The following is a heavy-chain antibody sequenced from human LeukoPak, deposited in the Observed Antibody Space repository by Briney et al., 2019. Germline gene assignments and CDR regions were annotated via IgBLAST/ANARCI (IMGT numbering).Heavy chain of an antibody. CDR3: ARDHGGGYLFDY. Sequence: PSEILSLTCTVSGGSISSYYWSWIRQPPGKGLEWIGYIYYSGSTNYNPSLKSRVTISVDTSKNQFFLKLSSVTAADTAVYYCARDHGGGYLFDYWGQGTLVTVSS. D-gene: IGHD1-26*01. CDR1: GGSISSYY. V-gene: IGHV4-59*01. CDR2: IYYSGST. J-gene: IGHJ4*02.